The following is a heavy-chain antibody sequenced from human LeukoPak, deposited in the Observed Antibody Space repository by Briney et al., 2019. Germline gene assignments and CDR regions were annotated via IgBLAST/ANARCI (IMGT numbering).Heavy chain of an antibody. Sequence: GGSLRLSCAASGFTFSSYSMNWVRQAPGKGLEWVSFISSSSSTIYYADSVKGRFTISRDDAKNSLYLQMNSLRAEDTAVYYCARDRGGSYSAIDYWGQGTLVTVSP. V-gene: IGHV3-48*04. CDR2: ISSSSSTI. CDR3: ARDRGGSYSAIDY. D-gene: IGHD1-26*01. CDR1: GFTFSSYS. J-gene: IGHJ4*02.